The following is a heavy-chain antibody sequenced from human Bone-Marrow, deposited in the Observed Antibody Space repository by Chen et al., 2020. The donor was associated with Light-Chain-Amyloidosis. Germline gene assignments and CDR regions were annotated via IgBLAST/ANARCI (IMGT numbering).Heavy chain of an antibody. J-gene: IGHJ3*02. CDR3: VRDHNWAFDI. V-gene: IGHV3-48*01. Sequence: GGFLRLSCLALGIVLLAYNMNWVRQAPGKGLEWISYINWDSTATYYPDSMRGRCTISRDNGKNSLYLQLNSLRAEDTALYFCVRDHNWAFDIWGQGTVVAVSS. CDR2: INWDSTAT. CDR1: GIVLLAYN.